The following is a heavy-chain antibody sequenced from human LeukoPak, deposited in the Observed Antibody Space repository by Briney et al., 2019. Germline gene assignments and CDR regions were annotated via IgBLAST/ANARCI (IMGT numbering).Heavy chain of an antibody. J-gene: IGHJ4*02. V-gene: IGHV3-23*01. CDR2: VSTSGGVT. CDR3: ARQLGYCSDGNCYFDS. D-gene: IGHD2-15*01. Sequence: GGSLRLSCAASGFTFNNYAMSWVRQAPGKGLEWVSAVSTSGGVTYYPDSVKGRFTISRDNSKNTLYLQMNSLRAEDTALYYCARQLGYCSDGNCYFDSWGQGTLVTVSS. CDR1: GFTFNNYA.